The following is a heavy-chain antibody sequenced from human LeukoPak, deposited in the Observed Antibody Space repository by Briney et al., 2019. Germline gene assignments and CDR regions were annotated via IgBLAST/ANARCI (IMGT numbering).Heavy chain of an antibody. CDR2: INHSGST. J-gene: IGHJ3*02. CDR3: ARGRCSSTSCYARARHDAFDI. Sequence: SETLSLTCAVYGGSFSGYYWSWIRQPPGKGLEWIGEINHSGSTNYNPSLKSRVTISVDTSKNQFSLKLSSVTAADTAVYYCARGRCSSTSCYARARHDAFDIWGQGTMVTASS. D-gene: IGHD2-2*01. V-gene: IGHV4-34*01. CDR1: GGSFSGYY.